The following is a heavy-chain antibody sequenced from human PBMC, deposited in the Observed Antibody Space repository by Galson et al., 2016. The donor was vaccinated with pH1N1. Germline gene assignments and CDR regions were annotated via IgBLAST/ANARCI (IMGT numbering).Heavy chain of an antibody. CDR3: PRAPPTYNNRGWSFDI. J-gene: IGHJ3*02. D-gene: IGHD1-14*01. Sequence: SLRLSCAASGFIFSSYGMHWVRQAPGKGLEWVAFISYDGTNKYYADSLKGRFTISRDNSKNTLYLQMNSLKAEDTAVFYCPRAPPTYNNRGWSFDIWGQGTMVTVSS. CDR1: GFIFSSYG. V-gene: IGHV3-30*03. CDR2: ISYDGTNK.